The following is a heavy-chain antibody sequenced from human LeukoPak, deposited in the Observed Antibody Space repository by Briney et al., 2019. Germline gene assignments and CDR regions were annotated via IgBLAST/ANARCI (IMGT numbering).Heavy chain of an antibody. CDR2: VNLQGST. CDR1: GGSISNTNW. D-gene: IGHD3-10*01. CDR3: ARQGRMVRGVIIGY. V-gene: IGHV4-4*02. Sequence: SGTLSLTCGVSGGSISNTNWWTWVRQPPGKGLEWIGEVNLQGSTNYNPSLKSRVTISVDTSKNQFSLKLSSVTAADTAVYYCARQGRMVRGVIIGYWGQGTLVTVSS. J-gene: IGHJ4*02.